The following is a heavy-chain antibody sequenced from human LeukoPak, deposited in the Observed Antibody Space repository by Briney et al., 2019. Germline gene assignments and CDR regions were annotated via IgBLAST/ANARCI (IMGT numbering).Heavy chain of an antibody. CDR3: ARVADSSGYSYFYYGMDV. Sequence: GGSLRLSCAASGFTFTSYWMHWVRHAPGQGLVRVSRINTDESTKDYADSVKGRFTISRDSAKNSLYLQMNSLRAEDTAVYYCARVADSSGYSYFYYGMDVWGQGTTVTVSS. D-gene: IGHD3-22*01. CDR2: INTDESTK. V-gene: IGHV3-74*01. CDR1: GFTFTSYW. J-gene: IGHJ6*02.